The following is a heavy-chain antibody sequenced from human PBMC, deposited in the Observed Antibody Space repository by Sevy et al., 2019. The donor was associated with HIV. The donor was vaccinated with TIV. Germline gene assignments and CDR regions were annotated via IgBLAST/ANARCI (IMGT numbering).Heavy chain of an antibody. CDR2: ISSSGSTI. CDR1: GFTFSSYE. J-gene: IGHJ5*02. Sequence: GESLKISCAASGFTFSSYEMNWVRQAPGKGLEWVSYISSSGSTIYYADSVKGRFTISRDNAKNSLYLQMNSLRAEDTAVYYCAREAYNWNYPKDRWFDPWGQGTLVTVSS. D-gene: IGHD1-7*01. CDR3: AREAYNWNYPKDRWFDP. V-gene: IGHV3-48*03.